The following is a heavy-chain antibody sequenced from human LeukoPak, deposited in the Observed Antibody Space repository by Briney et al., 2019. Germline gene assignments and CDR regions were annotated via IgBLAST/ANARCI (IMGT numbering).Heavy chain of an antibody. Sequence: PGGSLRLSCAASGFTFSSYAMSWVRQAPGKGLEWVSAISGSGGSTYYADSVKGRFTISRDNSKNTLYLQMNSLRAEDTAVYYCAKVPCGGDCYWGDAFDIWGQGTMVTVSS. D-gene: IGHD2-21*02. J-gene: IGHJ3*02. CDR1: GFTFSSYA. V-gene: IGHV3-23*01. CDR3: AKVPCGGDCYWGDAFDI. CDR2: ISGSGGST.